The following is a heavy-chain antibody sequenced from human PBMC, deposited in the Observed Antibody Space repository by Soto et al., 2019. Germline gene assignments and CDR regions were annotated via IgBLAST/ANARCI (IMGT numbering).Heavy chain of an antibody. CDR2: INPNSGGT. J-gene: IGHJ6*02. Sequence: QVQLMQSGAEVKKPGASVKVSCKASGYTFTGYYMHWVRQAPGQGLEWMGWINPNSGGTNYAQKFQGRVTMTRDTSISTAYMELSRLRSDDTAVYYCARVPIVVVITNYYGMDVWGQGTTVTVSS. CDR1: GYTFTGYY. CDR3: ARVPIVVVITNYYGMDV. D-gene: IGHD3-22*01. V-gene: IGHV1-2*02.